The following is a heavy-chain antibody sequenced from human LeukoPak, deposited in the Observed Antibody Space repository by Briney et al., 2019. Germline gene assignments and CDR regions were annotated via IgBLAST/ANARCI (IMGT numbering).Heavy chain of an antibody. CDR2: ISYDGSNK. CDR1: GFTFSSYA. D-gene: IGHD2-2*01. CDR3: ARDNLVVVPAAGFDY. J-gene: IGHJ4*02. Sequence: PGGSLRLSCAASGFTFSSYAMHWVRQAPGKGLEWVAVISYDGSNKYYADSVKGRFTISRDNSKNTLYLQMNSLRAEDTAVYYCARDNLVVVPAAGFDYWGQGTLVTVSS. V-gene: IGHV3-30-3*01.